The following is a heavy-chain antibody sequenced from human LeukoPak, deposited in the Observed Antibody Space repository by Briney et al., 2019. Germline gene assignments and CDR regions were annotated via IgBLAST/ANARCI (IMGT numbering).Heavy chain of an antibody. D-gene: IGHD3-10*01. J-gene: IGHJ4*02. Sequence: QAGGSLRLSCAASGFTFSAYSTNWACPDPGKGLEWVTYINSGSSYMSYPDSVKGRFTISRDNAKNSLYLQMDSLRDEDTAVYYCVRPFGGSYYCVTWGQGTLVTVSS. CDR3: VRPFGGSYYCVT. CDR2: INSGSSYM. V-gene: IGHV3-48*02. CDR1: GFTFSAYS.